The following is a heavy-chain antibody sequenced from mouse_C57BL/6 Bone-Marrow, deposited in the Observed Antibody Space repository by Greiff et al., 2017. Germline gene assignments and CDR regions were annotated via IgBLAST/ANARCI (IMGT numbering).Heavy chain of an antibody. CDR3: ARWDYYGSSYGDYAMDY. CDR2: INPNYGTT. CDR1: GYSFTDYN. J-gene: IGHJ4*01. D-gene: IGHD1-1*01. Sequence: EVQLQQSGPELVKPGASVKISCKASGYSFTDYNMNWVKQSHGKSLEWIGVINPNYGTTSYNQKFKGKATLTVDQSSSTAYMQLNSLTSEDSAVYYCARWDYYGSSYGDYAMDYWGQGTSVTVSS. V-gene: IGHV1-39*01.